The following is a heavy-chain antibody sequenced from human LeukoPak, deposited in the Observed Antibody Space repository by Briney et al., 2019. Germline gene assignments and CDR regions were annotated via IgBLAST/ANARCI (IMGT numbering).Heavy chain of an antibody. D-gene: IGHD2-8*01. J-gene: IGHJ4*02. CDR3: AKMDIVLMVYAIPQLNFDY. CDR2: ISNSGGST. CDR1: GFTFNTYT. Sequence: GGSLRLSCAASGFTFNTYTMYWVRQAPGKGLEWVSGISNSGGSTYYADSVKGRFTISRDNAKNSLYLQMNSLRAEDTAVYYCAKMDIVLMVYAIPQLNFDYWGQGTLVTVSS. V-gene: IGHV3-23*01.